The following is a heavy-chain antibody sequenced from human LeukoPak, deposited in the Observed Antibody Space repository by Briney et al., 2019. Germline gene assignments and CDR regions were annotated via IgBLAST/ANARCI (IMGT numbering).Heavy chain of an antibody. CDR2: ISSGGST. Sequence: GGSLRLSCAASGFTVSSNYMSWVRQASGKGLQWVSVISSGGSTHYADSAKGRFTISRDNSKNTLYLQMNSLTAEDTGVYYCAREGDTSGYGMDVWGQGTTVTVSS. CDR3: AREGDTSGYGMDV. J-gene: IGHJ6*02. CDR1: GFTVSSNY. D-gene: IGHD2-21*02. V-gene: IGHV3-66*01.